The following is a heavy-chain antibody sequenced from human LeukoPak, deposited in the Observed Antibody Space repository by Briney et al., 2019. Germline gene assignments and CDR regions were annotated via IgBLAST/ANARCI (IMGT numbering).Heavy chain of an antibody. CDR3: AKVLKGVVAGGLDY. Sequence: GGSLRLSCVASGFTFSSYAMRGVRQAPGKGLEWVSAISGSGGSTYYADSVKGRFTISRDNSENTLYLQVNGPRAEDTAVYYCAKVLKGVVAGGLDYWGQGTLVTVSS. J-gene: IGHJ4*02. CDR1: GFTFSSYA. CDR2: ISGSGGST. V-gene: IGHV3-23*01. D-gene: IGHD2-15*01.